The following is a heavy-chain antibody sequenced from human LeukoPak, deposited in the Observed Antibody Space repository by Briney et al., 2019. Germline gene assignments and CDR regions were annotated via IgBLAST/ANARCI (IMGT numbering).Heavy chain of an antibody. D-gene: IGHD3-16*02. CDR3: ARGELSSPYYFDY. V-gene: IGHV4-30-2*01. CDR2: IYHSGST. Sequence: TLSLTCAVSGGSISSGGYSWSWIRQPPGKGLEWIGYIYHSGSTYYNPSLKSRVTISVDRSKNQFSLKLSSVTAADTAVYYCARGELSSPYYFDYWGQGSLVTVSS. CDR1: GGSISSGGYS. J-gene: IGHJ4*02.